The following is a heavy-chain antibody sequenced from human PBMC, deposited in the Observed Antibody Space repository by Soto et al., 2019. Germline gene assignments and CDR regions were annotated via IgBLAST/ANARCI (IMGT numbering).Heavy chain of an antibody. D-gene: IGHD2-15*01. J-gene: IGHJ6*02. V-gene: IGHV4-39*01. CDR3: SRHYCSGGSCYYYGMDV. CDR2: IHYSGDA. CDR1: GGSISSSGHY. Sequence: SETLSLTCTVSGGSISSSGHYWGWVRQPPGKGLEWIGTIHYSGDAYYNPSLKSRVSISVDTSKSQFSRKLNSVTAADTALYYCSRHYCSGGSCYYYGMDVWGQGTTVTVSS.